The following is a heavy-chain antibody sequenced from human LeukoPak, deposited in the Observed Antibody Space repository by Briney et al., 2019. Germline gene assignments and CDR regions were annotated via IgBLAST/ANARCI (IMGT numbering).Heavy chain of an antibody. V-gene: IGHV1-8*01. Sequence: ASVKVSCQASGYTFTSYDINWVRRATGQGLEWMGYINPNSGNTAYAQKFQGRVTMTTDTSISTAYMELNSLRAEDTAVYYCARHRYPGSGTLTWSYFDYWGQGTLVTVSS. J-gene: IGHJ4*02. CDR3: ARHRYPGSGTLTWSYFDY. CDR2: INPNSGNT. CDR1: GYTFTSYD. D-gene: IGHD3-10*01.